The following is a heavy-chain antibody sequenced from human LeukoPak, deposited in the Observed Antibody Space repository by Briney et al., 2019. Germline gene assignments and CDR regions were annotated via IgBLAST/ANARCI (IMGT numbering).Heavy chain of an antibody. D-gene: IGHD4-17*01. J-gene: IGHJ4*02. V-gene: IGHV4-34*01. CDR2: INHSGST. CDR3: ARSGTYGDYSFDY. CDR1: GGSFSGYY. Sequence: PSETLSLTCAVYGGSFSGYYWSWIRQPPGKGLEWIGEINHSGSTNYNPSLKSRVTISVDTSKNQFSLKLSSVTAADRAVYYCARSGTYGDYSFDYWGQGTLVTVSS.